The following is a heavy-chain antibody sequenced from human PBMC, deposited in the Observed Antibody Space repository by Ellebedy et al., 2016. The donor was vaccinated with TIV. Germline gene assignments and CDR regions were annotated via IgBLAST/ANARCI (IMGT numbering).Heavy chain of an antibody. CDR3: AREVWYPAS. CDR1: GFTFNFYG. J-gene: IGHJ4*02. D-gene: IGHD6-13*01. V-gene: IGHV3-30*03. CDR2: MSYDGVTE. Sequence: GESLKISCAASGFTFNFYGLHWVRQAPGMGLGWVAFMSYDGVTEHYADSVKGRFTISRDNAKNTLYLQMNGLRAEDTAVYYCAREVWYPASWGQGTLVTVSS.